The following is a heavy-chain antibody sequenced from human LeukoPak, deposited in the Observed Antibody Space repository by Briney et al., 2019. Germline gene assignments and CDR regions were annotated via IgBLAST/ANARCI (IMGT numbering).Heavy chain of an antibody. CDR2: INSDGSST. J-gene: IGHJ4*02. CDR3: ARGSEDGDYEDYFDY. V-gene: IGHV3-74*01. CDR1: GFTFSSYW. D-gene: IGHD4-17*01. Sequence: GGSLRLSCAASGFTFSSYWMHWVRQAPGKGLVWVSRINSDGSSTSYAYSVKGRFTISRDNAKNTLYLQMNSLRAEDTAVYYCARGSEDGDYEDYFDYWGQGTLVTVSS.